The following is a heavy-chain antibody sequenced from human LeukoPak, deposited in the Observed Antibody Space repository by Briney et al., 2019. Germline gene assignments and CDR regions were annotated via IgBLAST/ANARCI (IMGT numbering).Heavy chain of an antibody. V-gene: IGHV3-9*01. CDR2: ISRNSGSI. J-gene: IGHJ4*02. CDR1: GFTFDDYA. D-gene: IGHD4/OR15-4a*01. Sequence: GGSLRLSCAASGFTFDDYAMHWVRLAPGKGLEWVSGISRNSGSIGYADSVKGRFTISRDNSKNTLYLQMNSLRAEDTAVYYCARRAGAYSHPYDYWGQGTLVTVSS. CDR3: ARRAGAYSHPYDY.